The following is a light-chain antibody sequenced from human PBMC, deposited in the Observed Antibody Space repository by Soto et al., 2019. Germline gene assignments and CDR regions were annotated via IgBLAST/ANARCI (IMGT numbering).Light chain of an antibody. Sequence: DIQMTQSPSSLSASIGDRANITCRASQSIDNYVNWYQQKPGKAPKALIYAASSLQSGVPSRFSGTGSGTDFTLTISSLQPEDFATYYCQQSYSTPRTFGPGTKVDLK. CDR2: AAS. CDR3: QQSYSTPRT. J-gene: IGKJ3*01. CDR1: QSIDNY. V-gene: IGKV1-39*01.